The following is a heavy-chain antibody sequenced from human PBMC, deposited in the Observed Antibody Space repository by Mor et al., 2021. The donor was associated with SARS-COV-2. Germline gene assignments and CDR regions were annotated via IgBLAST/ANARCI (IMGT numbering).Heavy chain of an antibody. Sequence: YAESVKGRFTISRDNSKNTLDLEMNSLKVEDTAMYYCAREGECTTASGAFDIWGQGTTVTV. D-gene: IGHD2-2*01. CDR3: AREGECTTASGAFDI. J-gene: IGHJ3*02. V-gene: IGHV3-30*01.